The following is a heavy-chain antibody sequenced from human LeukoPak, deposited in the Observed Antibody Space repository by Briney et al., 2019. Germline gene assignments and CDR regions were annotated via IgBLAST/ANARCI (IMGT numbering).Heavy chain of an antibody. D-gene: IGHD5-12*01. CDR3: ARGTTINNFDY. CDR1: GFAFSIE. Sequence: PGGSLRLPCAGSGFAFSIEMNWVRQAPGKGLEWVSYISRSGDNVYYADSVKGRFTISRDNAKNSLYLQMNSLREEDTALYYCARGTTINNFDYWGQGTLVTVSS. V-gene: IGHV3-48*03. CDR2: ISRSGDNV. J-gene: IGHJ4*02.